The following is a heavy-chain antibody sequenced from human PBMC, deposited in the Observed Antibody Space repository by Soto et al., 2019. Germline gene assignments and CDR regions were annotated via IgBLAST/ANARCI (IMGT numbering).Heavy chain of an antibody. D-gene: IGHD2-15*01. Sequence: QVQLVESGGGVVQPGRALRLSCAASGFTFRDFGMHWVSQAPGKGLEWVAVISNDGRAEYFADSVKGRFTISRDNSKNRLFLQLHSLRVEDTAVYYCTKENNNNDSKSKWCFDCWGQGTLVTVSS. J-gene: IGHJ4*02. CDR1: GFTFRDFG. CDR2: ISNDGRAE. V-gene: IGHV3-30*18. CDR3: TKENNNNDSKSKWCFDC.